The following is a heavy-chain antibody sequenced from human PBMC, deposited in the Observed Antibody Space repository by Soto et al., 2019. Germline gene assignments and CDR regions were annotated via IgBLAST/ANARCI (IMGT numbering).Heavy chain of an antibody. D-gene: IGHD4-17*01. CDR3: AGDSTVTTLPDAFDI. V-gene: IGHV3-48*01. Sequence: EVQLVESGGGLVQPGGSLRLSCAASGFTFSSYSMNWVRQAPGKGLEWVSYISSSSSTIYYADSVKGRFTISRDNAKNSLYLQMNSLRAEDTAVYYCAGDSTVTTLPDAFDIWGQGTMVTVSS. J-gene: IGHJ3*02. CDR2: ISSSSSTI. CDR1: GFTFSSYS.